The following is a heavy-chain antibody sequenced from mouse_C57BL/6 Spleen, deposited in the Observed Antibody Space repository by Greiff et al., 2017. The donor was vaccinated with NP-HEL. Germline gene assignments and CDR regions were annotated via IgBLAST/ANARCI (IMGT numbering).Heavy chain of an antibody. CDR1: GYTFTSYW. Sequence: QVQLKQPGAELVKPGASVKLSCKASGYTFTSYWMHWVKQRPGQGLEWIGMIHPHSGSTNYNEKFKSKATLTVDKSSSTAYMQLSSLTSEDSAVYYCARGDYYGSSYDAMDYWGQGTSVTVSS. J-gene: IGHJ4*01. CDR2: IHPHSGST. V-gene: IGHV1-64*01. D-gene: IGHD1-1*01. CDR3: ARGDYYGSSYDAMDY.